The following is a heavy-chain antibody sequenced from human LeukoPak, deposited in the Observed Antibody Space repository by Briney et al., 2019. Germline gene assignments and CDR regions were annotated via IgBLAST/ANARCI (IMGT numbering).Heavy chain of an antibody. CDR2: IDYTGRT. CDR1: GGSIRSANFF. CDR3: ARQPEIEYSYGFGDY. D-gene: IGHD5-18*01. J-gene: IGHJ4*02. V-gene: IGHV4-39*01. Sequence: SETLSLTCIVSGGSIRSANFFWGWFRQPPGKGPEWIGTIDYTGRTFYSPSVTSRVTVSLDTSKNQFSLRLTSMTAADTAVYYCARQPEIEYSYGFGDYWGRGRLVTVTS.